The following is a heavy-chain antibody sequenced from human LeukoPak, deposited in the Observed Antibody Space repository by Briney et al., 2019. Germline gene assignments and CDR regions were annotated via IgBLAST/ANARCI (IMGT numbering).Heavy chain of an antibody. D-gene: IGHD3-9*01. Sequence: GASVKVSCKASGYTFTSYGISWVRHAPGQGLEWMGWISAYNGNTNYAQKLQSRVTMTTDTSTSTAYMELRSLRSDDTAVYYCASNPVYDILTGYAHYYYYYGMDVWGKGTTVTVSS. CDR3: ASNPVYDILTGYAHYYYYYGMDV. V-gene: IGHV1-18*04. CDR1: GYTFTSYG. CDR2: ISAYNGNT. J-gene: IGHJ6*04.